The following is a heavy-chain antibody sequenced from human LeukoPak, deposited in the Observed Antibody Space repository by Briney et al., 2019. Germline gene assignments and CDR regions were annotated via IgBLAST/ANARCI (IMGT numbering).Heavy chain of an antibody. CDR2: IYYSGST. D-gene: IGHD6-13*01. CDR1: GGSISNYW. J-gene: IGHJ5*02. Sequence: SETLSLTCTVSGGSISNYWWSWIRQPPGKGLEWLGYIYYSGSTNYNPSLKSRVTISIDTSKTQFSLKLTSVTAADTAVYYCARSLAAAGISWFDPWGQGTLVTVSS. CDR3: ARSLAAAGISWFDP. V-gene: IGHV4-59*01.